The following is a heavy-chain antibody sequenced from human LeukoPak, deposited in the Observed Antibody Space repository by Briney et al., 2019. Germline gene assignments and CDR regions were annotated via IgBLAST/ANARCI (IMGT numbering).Heavy chain of an antibody. J-gene: IGHJ6*03. CDR2: IYYSGST. D-gene: IGHD4/OR15-4a*01. CDR1: GGSISSYY. Sequence: SETLSLTCTVSGGSISSYYWSWIRQPPGKGLEWIGYIYYSGSTNYNPSLKSRVTISVDTSKNQFSLKLSSVTAADTAVYYCARHAQVPSYYYYYYMDVWGKGTTVIVSS. CDR3: ARHAQVPSYYYYYYMDV. V-gene: IGHV4-59*08.